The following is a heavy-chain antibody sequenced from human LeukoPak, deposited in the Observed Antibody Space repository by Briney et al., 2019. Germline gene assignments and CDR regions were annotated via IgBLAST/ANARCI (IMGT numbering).Heavy chain of an antibody. CDR1: GFSFSTYW. J-gene: IGHJ4*02. CDR2: INQHGSET. Sequence: GGSLRLSCEVSGFSFSTYWMTWVRQAPGKGLEWVANINQHGSETYYVDSVKGRFIISRDNAKNSLFLQMDSLRAEDTAIYYCAKNGAYSYEDYFDYWGQGTLVTVSS. V-gene: IGHV3-7*03. D-gene: IGHD5-18*01. CDR3: AKNGAYSYEDYFDY.